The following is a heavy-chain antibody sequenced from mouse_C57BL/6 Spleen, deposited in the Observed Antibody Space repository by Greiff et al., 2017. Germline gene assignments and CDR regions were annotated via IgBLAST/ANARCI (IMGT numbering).Heavy chain of an antibody. CDR2: INPSSGYT. CDR3: ARGDAWFAY. D-gene: IGHD3-3*01. V-gene: IGHV1-7*01. J-gene: IGHJ3*01. Sequence: VQLQQSGAELAKPGASVKLSCKASGYTFTRYWMHWVKQRPGQGLEWIGYINPSSGYTKYNQKFKDKATLTADISSSTAYMQLSSLTYEDSAVYYCARGDAWFAYWGQGTLVTVSA. CDR1: GYTFTRYW.